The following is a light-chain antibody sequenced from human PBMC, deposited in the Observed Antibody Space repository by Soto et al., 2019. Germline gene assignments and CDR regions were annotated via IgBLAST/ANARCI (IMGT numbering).Light chain of an antibody. V-gene: IGLV1-44*01. CDR3: AAWDDSLNGVYV. J-gene: IGLJ1*01. CDR2: SNN. Sequence: QSVLTQPPSASGTPGQRVTISCYGTTSNIRSDTVHWYQQLPGTAPKLLIYSNNQRPSGVPDRFSGSKSGTSASLAISGLQSEDEGDYYCAAWDDSLNGVYVFGTGTKVTVL. CDR1: TSNIRSDT.